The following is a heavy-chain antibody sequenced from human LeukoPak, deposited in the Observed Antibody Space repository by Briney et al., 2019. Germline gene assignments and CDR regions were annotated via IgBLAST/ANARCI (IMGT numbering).Heavy chain of an antibody. V-gene: IGHV3-30*03. J-gene: IGHJ4*02. Sequence: GGSLRLSCAASGFTVSSYSMNWVRQPPGKGLEWVAVIPYDGNNKYYADSVRGRFAISRDNSKNTLYLQMNSLRPEDTAVYYCASSRFDWLPYFEYWGQGTLVTVSS. CDR3: ASSRFDWLPYFEY. D-gene: IGHD3-9*01. CDR2: IPYDGNNK. CDR1: GFTVSSYS.